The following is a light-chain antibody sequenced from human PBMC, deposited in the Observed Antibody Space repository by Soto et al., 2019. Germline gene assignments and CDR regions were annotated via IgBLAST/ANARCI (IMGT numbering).Light chain of an antibody. Sequence: DIEMTQSPATLSVSAGEGVTITCRASQGISNWLAWYQHKPGQAPKLLIYKTSTITTGVPSRFSGSRSGPEFTLTISSLQSEDFATYYCQHYNSYPHAFGQGTKVDIK. CDR2: KTS. V-gene: IGKV1-5*03. J-gene: IGKJ1*01. CDR1: QGISNW. CDR3: QHYNSYPHA.